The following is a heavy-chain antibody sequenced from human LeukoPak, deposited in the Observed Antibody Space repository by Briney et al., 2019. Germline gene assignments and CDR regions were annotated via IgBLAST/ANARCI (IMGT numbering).Heavy chain of an antibody. J-gene: IGHJ6*02. CDR1: GLTFTTYS. V-gene: IGHV3-21*01. CDR3: XXXXXXXXXXXV. Sequence: GGSLRLSCAASGLTFTTYSMNWVRQAPGKGLEWVSSISSDSSYIFYADSLKGRFTISRDNAKNSLYLQMISLRAEDTAVYYXXXXXXXXXXXXVWGXGTTVTVS. CDR2: ISSDSSYI.